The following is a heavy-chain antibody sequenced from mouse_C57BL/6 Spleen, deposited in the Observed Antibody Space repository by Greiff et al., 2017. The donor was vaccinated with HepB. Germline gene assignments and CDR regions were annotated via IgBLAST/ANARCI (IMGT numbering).Heavy chain of an antibody. CDR1: GYAFTNYL. V-gene: IGHV1-54*01. Sequence: VQLQQSGAELVRPGTSVKVSCKASGYAFTNYLIEWVKQRPGQGLEWIGVINPGGGGTNYNEKFKGKATLTADKSSSAAFMQLSSLTSEYSAVYFCARSPGGYPYYFDYWGQGTPLTVSS. CDR3: ARSPGGYPYYFDY. D-gene: IGHD2-2*01. J-gene: IGHJ2*01. CDR2: INPGGGGT.